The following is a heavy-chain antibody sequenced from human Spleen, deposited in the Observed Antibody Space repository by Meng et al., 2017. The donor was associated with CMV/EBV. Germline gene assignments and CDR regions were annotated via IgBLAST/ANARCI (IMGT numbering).Heavy chain of an antibody. J-gene: IGHJ3*02. CDR2: ISIGRSYI. V-gene: IGHV3-21*01. CDR1: GFRFSSYA. Sequence: GESLKISCAASGFRFSSYAMNWVRQAPGKGLERLSSISIGRSYIYYAESAKGRFTISRDNAEKSLFLQMDSLRVEDTAVLYCARDPWSGRGFDMWGQGTMVTVSS. D-gene: IGHD2-8*02. CDR3: ARDPWSGRGFDM.